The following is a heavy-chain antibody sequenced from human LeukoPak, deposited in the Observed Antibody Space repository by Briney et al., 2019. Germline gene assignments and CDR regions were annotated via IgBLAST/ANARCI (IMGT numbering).Heavy chain of an antibody. Sequence: ASVKVSCKASGYVFPTYAISWVRQAPGQGLEWMGWISASNGNTNDAQKLQGRVTLTTDTSTSTAYMELRTLRSDDTAVYYCARDYGVYGMDVWGQGTTVTVSS. CDR1: GYVFPTYA. CDR3: ARDYGVYGMDV. D-gene: IGHD4-17*01. J-gene: IGHJ6*02. CDR2: ISASNGNT. V-gene: IGHV1-18*01.